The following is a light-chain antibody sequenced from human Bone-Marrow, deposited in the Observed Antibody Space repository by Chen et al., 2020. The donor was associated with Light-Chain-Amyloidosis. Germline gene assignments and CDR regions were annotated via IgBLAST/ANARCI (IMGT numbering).Light chain of an antibody. J-gene: IGLJ1*01. CDR1: KLGDKY. CDR2: QDT. CDR3: QAWDSYTACA. Sequence: ELTQPPSVAVSPGQTASITCSGDKLGDKYASWYQQKPGQSPVVVIYQDTKRPSGIPERFSGSNSGNTATLTISDIQAVDEADYYCQAWDSYTACAFGTGTKVSVL. V-gene: IGLV3-1*01.